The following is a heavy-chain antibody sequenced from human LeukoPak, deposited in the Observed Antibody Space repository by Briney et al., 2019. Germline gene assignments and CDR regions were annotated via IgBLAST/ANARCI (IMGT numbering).Heavy chain of an antibody. D-gene: IGHD3-22*01. Sequence: GGSLRLSCAASGFTFSSYAMSWVRQAPGKGLEWVSAISGSGGSTYYAGSVKGRFTISRDNSKNTLYLQMNSLRAEDTAVYYCAKHPTTTMIVVVMYFDYWGQGTLVTVSS. J-gene: IGHJ4*02. CDR3: AKHPTTTMIVVVMYFDY. CDR1: GFTFSSYA. CDR2: ISGSGGST. V-gene: IGHV3-23*01.